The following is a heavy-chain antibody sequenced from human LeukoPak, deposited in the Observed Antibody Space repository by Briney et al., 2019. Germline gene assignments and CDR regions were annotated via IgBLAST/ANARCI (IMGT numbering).Heavy chain of an antibody. D-gene: IGHD6-13*01. V-gene: IGHV1-2*04. CDR3: ARDANGIAAAGPWGGMDV. Sequence: ASVKVSCKASGYTFTGYYKHWVRQAPGQGLEWMGWINPNSGGTNYAQKFQGWVTMTRDTSISTAYMELSRLRSDDTAVYYCARDANGIAAAGPWGGMDVWGQGTTVTVSS. J-gene: IGHJ6*02. CDR1: GYTFTGYY. CDR2: INPNSGGT.